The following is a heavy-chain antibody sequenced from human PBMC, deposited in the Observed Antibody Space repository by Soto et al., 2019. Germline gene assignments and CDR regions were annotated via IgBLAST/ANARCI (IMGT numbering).Heavy chain of an antibody. Sequence: EVQLVESGGGLVQPGGSLRLSCAASGFTLSAHYMDWVRQAPGRGLEWVVRTRKKANGYSTEYAAAVKGRFIVSSDDSLNSLYLQMNSLKTEDTAVYYCVRTSHYGSGSWNFDFWGQVTLVTVSS. CDR1: GFTLSAHY. J-gene: IGHJ4*02. CDR2: TRKKANGYST. CDR3: VRTSHYGSGSWNFDF. V-gene: IGHV3-72*01. D-gene: IGHD3-10*01.